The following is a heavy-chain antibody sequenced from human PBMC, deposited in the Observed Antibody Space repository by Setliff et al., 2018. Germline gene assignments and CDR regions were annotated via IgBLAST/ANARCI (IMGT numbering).Heavy chain of an antibody. J-gene: IGHJ3*01. CDR3: VREYSGGGLT. D-gene: IGHD1-26*01. CDR2: ISGYYNKT. Sequence: ASVKVSCKTSGFVFITYAITWVRQAPGQGLEWMGWISGYYNKTNYAQKFQDRVTMTTDTSTGTAYMELRSLRPDDTAVYYCVREYSGGGLTWGQGTMVTVSS. V-gene: IGHV1-18*01. CDR1: GFVFITYA.